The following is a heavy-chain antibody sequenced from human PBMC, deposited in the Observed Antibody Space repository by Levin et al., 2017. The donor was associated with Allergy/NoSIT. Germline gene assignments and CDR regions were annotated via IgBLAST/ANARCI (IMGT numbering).Heavy chain of an antibody. CDR3: ARSLETTVVTPGKYFDL. V-gene: IGHV3-30*04. Sequence: GGSLRLSCAASGFTFSSYAMHWVRQAPGKGLEWVAVISYDGSNKYYADSVKGRFTISRDNSKNTLYLQMNSLRAEDTAVYYCARSLETTVVTPGKYFDLWGRGTLVTVSS. CDR2: ISYDGSNK. CDR1: GFTFSSYA. J-gene: IGHJ2*01. D-gene: IGHD4-23*01.